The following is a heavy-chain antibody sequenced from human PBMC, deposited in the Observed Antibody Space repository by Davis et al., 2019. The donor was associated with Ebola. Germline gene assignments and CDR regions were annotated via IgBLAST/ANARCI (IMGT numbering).Heavy chain of an antibody. V-gene: IGHV3-7*03. CDR3: ARGPRVRSRIVGATDELFDP. CDR1: GFTFSSYW. CDR2: IKQDGSEK. Sequence: GESLKISCAASGFTFSSYWMSWVRQAPGKGLEWVANIKQDGSEKYYVDSVKGRFTISRDNAKNSLYLQMNSLRAEDTAVYYCARGPRVRSRIVGATDELFDPWGQGTLVTVSS. D-gene: IGHD1-26*01. J-gene: IGHJ5*02.